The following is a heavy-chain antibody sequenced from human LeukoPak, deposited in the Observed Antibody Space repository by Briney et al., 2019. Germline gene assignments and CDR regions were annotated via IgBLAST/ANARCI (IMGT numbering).Heavy chain of an antibody. J-gene: IGHJ3*02. Sequence: PGGSLRLSCAASGFTFDDYAMHWVRQAPGKGLEWVSGISWNSGSIGYADSVKGRFTISRDNAKNSLYLQMNSLRAEDTALYHCARDRGSYDAFDIWGQGTMVTVSS. CDR1: GFTFDDYA. V-gene: IGHV3-9*01. CDR3: ARDRGSYDAFDI. D-gene: IGHD1-26*01. CDR2: ISWNSGSI.